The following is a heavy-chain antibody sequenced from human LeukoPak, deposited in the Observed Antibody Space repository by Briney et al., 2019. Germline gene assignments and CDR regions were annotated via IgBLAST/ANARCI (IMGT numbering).Heavy chain of an antibody. D-gene: IGHD2-21*02. CDR3: AKDGSFNVVTATDY. CDR2: ISSNGSNT. J-gene: IGHJ4*02. Sequence: PGGSLRLSCAASGFTFGAYSMSWVRLAPGKGLEWVSTISSNGSNTYYADSVKGRFTISRDNSKNTLYLQMSSLKAEDTAVYYCAKDGSFNVVTATDYWGQGTLVTVSS. CDR1: GFTFGAYS. V-gene: IGHV3-23*01.